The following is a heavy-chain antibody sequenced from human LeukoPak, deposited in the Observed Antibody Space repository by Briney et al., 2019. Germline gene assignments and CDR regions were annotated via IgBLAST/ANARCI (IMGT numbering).Heavy chain of an antibody. Sequence: ASVKVSCKASGYTFTSYGISWVRQAPGQGLEWMGWISAYNGNTNYAQKLQGRVTMTTDTSTSTAYMELRSLRSDDTAVYYCARMDIVVVTANSGAFDIWGQGTMVTVSS. J-gene: IGHJ3*02. CDR2: ISAYNGNT. CDR3: ARMDIVVVTANSGAFDI. V-gene: IGHV1-18*01. D-gene: IGHD2-21*02. CDR1: GYTFTSYG.